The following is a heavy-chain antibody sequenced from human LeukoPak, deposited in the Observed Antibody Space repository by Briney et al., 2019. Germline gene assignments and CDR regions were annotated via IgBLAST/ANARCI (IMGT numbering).Heavy chain of an antibody. CDR2: IYSGGST. CDR1: GFTVSSNY. J-gene: IGHJ4*02. Sequence: GGSLRLSCAASGFTVSSNYMSWVRQAPGKGLEWVSVIYSGGSTYYADSVKGRFTISRDNSKNTLYLQMNSLRAEDTAVYYCATRPTGYGPERYGWGQGTLVTVSS. CDR3: ATRPTGYGPERYG. V-gene: IGHV3-53*01. D-gene: IGHD4-17*01.